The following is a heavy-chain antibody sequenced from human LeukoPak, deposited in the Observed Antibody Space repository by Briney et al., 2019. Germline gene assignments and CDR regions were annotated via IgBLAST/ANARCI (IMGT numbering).Heavy chain of an antibody. Sequence: SETLSLTCTVSGGSISSCGYYWSWIRQHPGRGLEWIGYIYYSGSTYYNPSLKSRVTISVDTSKNQFSLKLSSVTAADTAVYYCARVGALGTTRAFDIWGQGTMVTVSS. D-gene: IGHD1-7*01. V-gene: IGHV4-31*03. CDR3: ARVGALGTTRAFDI. J-gene: IGHJ3*02. CDR1: GGSISSCGYY. CDR2: IYYSGST.